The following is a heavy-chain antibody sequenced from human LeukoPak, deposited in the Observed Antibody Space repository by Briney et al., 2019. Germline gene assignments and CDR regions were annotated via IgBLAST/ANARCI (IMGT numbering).Heavy chain of an antibody. V-gene: IGHV4-39*01. CDR1: GGSISSSSYY. J-gene: IGHJ4*02. Sequence: SETLSLTCTVSGGSISSSSYYWGWIRQPPGKGLEWIGSIYYSGSTYYNPSLKSRVTISVDTSKNRFSLKLTSVTAADTAVYYCASYYDFWSGHSEYWGQGTLVTVSS. D-gene: IGHD3-3*01. CDR3: ASYYDFWSGHSEY. CDR2: IYYSGST.